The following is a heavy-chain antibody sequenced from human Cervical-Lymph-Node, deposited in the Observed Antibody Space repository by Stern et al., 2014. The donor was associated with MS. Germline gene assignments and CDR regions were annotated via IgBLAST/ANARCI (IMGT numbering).Heavy chain of an antibody. CDR3: ARSYNYYDSSGYYYPKYFDY. D-gene: IGHD3-22*01. J-gene: IGHJ4*02. CDR1: GFTFSSYA. V-gene: IGHV3-30*04. Sequence: VQLVQSGGGVVQPGRSLRLSCVASGFTFSSYAMHWVRQAPGKGLEWVAVITISRDNSNNTLFLQMNSLRADDTAVYSCARSYNYYDSSGYYYPKYFDYWGQGTLVAVSS.